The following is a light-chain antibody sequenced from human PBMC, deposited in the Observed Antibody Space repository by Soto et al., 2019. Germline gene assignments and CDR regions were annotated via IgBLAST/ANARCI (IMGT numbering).Light chain of an antibody. CDR3: QSFDADFVI. CDR1: SGSIANNY. V-gene: IGLV6-57*04. Sequence: NFMLTQPHCVSESPGKTVTISCTRSSGSIANNYVQWYQQRPGSAPTTVIYENKLRPSGGPGRFSGSTDGSSNSASLTISGLQAEDEANYYCQSFDADFVIFGGGTKVTVL. J-gene: IGLJ2*01. CDR2: ENK.